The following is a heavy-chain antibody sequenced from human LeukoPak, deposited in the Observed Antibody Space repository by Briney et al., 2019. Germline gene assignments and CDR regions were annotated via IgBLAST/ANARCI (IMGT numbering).Heavy chain of an antibody. D-gene: IGHD6-19*01. CDR2: IVPSFGTT. CDR1: GGTFSRLA. V-gene: IGHV1-69*06. CDR3: ASPTSYLAGTGLHLDF. Sequence: HGASVKVSCKASGGTFSRLAINWVRQAPGLGLEWMGRIVPSFGTTNYAQNFQGRVTIAADKSTSTAYMELSSLKSEDTAIYFCASPTSYLAGTGLHLDFWGQGTLVTVSS. J-gene: IGHJ4*02.